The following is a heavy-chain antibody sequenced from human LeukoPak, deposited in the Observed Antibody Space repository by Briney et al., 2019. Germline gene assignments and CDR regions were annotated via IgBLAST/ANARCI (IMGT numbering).Heavy chain of an antibody. CDR1: GDSISSSSSY. J-gene: IGHJ3*01. V-gene: IGHV4-39*01. D-gene: IGHD2-2*01. Sequence: PSETLSLTCTVSGDSISSSSSYWGWIRQPPGKGLEWIGSIYYSGSTYYNTSLKSRVTISVDTSKNQFSLKLNSVTAADTAVYFCARRRGPSLTNTFDLWGQGTMVTVTS. CDR3: ARRRGPSLTNTFDL. CDR2: IYYSGST.